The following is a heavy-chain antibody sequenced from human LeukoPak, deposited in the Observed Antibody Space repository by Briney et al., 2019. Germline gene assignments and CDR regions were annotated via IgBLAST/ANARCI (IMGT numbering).Heavy chain of an antibody. J-gene: IGHJ4*02. D-gene: IGHD3-10*01. CDR2: IRYDGSSK. CDR3: AKPYGSGSYPPLD. CDR1: GFTFSSYG. V-gene: IGHV3-30*02. Sequence: GGSLRLSCAASGFTFSSYGMHWVRQAPGKGLEWVAFIRYDGSSKYYADSVKGRFTISRDNSKNTLYLQMNSLRAEDTAVHYCAKPYGSGSYPPLDWGQGTLVTVSS.